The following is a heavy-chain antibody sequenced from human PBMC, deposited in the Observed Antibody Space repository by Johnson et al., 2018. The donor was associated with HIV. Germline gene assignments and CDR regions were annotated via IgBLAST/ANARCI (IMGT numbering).Heavy chain of an antibody. Sequence: HVQLVESGGGLVQPGGSLRLSCAASGFTFSSYAMSWVRQAPGKGLEWVAVISYDGSNKYYADSVKGRFTISRDNSKNTLYLQMNSLRAEDTAVYYCAKVTLGIGAFDIWGQGTMVTVSS. CDR1: GFTFSSYA. D-gene: IGHD7-27*01. J-gene: IGHJ3*02. V-gene: IGHV3-30*04. CDR3: AKVTLGIGAFDI. CDR2: ISYDGSNK.